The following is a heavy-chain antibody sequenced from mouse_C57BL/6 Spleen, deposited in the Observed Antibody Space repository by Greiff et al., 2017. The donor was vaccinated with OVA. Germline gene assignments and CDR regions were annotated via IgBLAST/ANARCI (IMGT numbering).Heavy chain of an antibody. CDR3: TRGATLDWFAY. Sequence: VKVVESGAELVRPGASVTLSCKASGYTFTDYEMHWVKQTPVHGLEWIGAIDPETGGTAYNQKFKGKAILTADKSSSTAYMELRSLTSEDSAVYYCTRGATLDWFAYWGQGTLVTVSA. CDR1: GYTFTDYE. CDR2: IDPETGGT. V-gene: IGHV1-15*01. D-gene: IGHD2-1*01. J-gene: IGHJ3*01.